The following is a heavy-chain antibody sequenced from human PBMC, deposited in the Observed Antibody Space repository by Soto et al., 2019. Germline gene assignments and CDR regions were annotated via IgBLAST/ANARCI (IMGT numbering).Heavy chain of an antibody. CDR2: IIPIFTQT. CDR3: ARGGVGAAGGMDV. V-gene: IGHV1-69*08. CDR1: GYTFTIYT. J-gene: IGHJ6*02. D-gene: IGHD1-26*01. Sequence: QVQLVQSGAEVKKPGSSVKVSCKSSGYTFTIYTVTWVRQAPGQGLEWMGRIIPIFTQTNYAQKFQDRVTITADKSTSKVYMELSGLRYEDTAVYYCARGGVGAAGGMDVWGQGTTVTVSS.